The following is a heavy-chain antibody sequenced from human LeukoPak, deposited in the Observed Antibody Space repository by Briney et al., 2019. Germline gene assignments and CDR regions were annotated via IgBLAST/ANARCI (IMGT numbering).Heavy chain of an antibody. D-gene: IGHD2-15*01. J-gene: IGHJ4*02. CDR2: ISWNSGSI. CDR1: GFTFDDYA. CDR3: AKDAVGVAAPDY. Sequence: PGGSLRLSCAASGFTFDDYAMHWVRQAPGKGLEWVSGISWNSGSIGYADSVKGRFTISRDNAKNTLYLQMNSLRAEDTAVYYCAKDAVGVAAPDYWGQGTLVTVSS. V-gene: IGHV3-9*01.